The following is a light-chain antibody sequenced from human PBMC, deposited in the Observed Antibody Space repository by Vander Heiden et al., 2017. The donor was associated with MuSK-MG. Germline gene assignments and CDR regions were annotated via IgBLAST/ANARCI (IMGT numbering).Light chain of an antibody. CDR3: CSYAGTNRGV. CDR1: SSDVGGYNY. J-gene: IGLJ2*01. CDR2: NDD. V-gene: IGLV2-11*01. Sequence: QSALTQPRSVSASPGQSVTISCTGTSSDVGGYNYVSWYHQHPGKAHILLIYNDDKRPAGVPDRFSGSKSGNTASLTISGRQAEDGADYSGCSYAGTNRGVFGGGTKLTVL.